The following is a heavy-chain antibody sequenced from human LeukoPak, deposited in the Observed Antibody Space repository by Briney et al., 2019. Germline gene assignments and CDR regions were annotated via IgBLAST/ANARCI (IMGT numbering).Heavy chain of an antibody. CDR1: GGSISSYY. J-gene: IGHJ4*02. D-gene: IGHD3-16*01. CDR3: ARATWGHFDY. Sequence: SETLSLTCTVSGGSISSYYWSWIRQPPGKGLEWIGYIYYSGSTNYNPSLKSRVTISVDTSKNQFSLKLSSVTAADTAVYYCARATWGHFDYWGQGTLVTDSS. CDR2: IYYSGST. V-gene: IGHV4-59*01.